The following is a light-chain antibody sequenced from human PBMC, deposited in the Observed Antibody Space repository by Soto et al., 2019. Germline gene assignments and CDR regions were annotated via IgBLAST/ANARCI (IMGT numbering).Light chain of an antibody. V-gene: IGKV3-20*01. CDR2: GAS. J-gene: IGKJ4*02. CDR3: QEYGSAVVS. CDR1: QSVSGSY. Sequence: EIVLTQSPGTLSLSPGERATLSCRASQSVSGSYLAWYQQKPGQAPRLLIYGASSRATGIPDRLSGSGSGSNFPMSIRSLEPEDFSGYCCQEYGSAVVSFGEGTEGGIK.